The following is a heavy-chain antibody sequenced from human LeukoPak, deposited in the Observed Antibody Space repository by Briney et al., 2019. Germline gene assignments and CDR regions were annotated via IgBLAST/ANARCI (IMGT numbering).Heavy chain of an antibody. CDR3: TTYPQWELLDY. D-gene: IGHD1-26*01. J-gene: IGHJ4*02. V-gene: IGHV3-15*01. CDR1: GFPFTNAW. Sequence: GGSLRLSCAASGFPFTNAWMSWVRQAPEKELEWVGRIKSKTFGGTTDYAAPVQRRFTISRDDSENTLYLQMNRLKTEDTAVYYCTTYPQWELLDYWGQGTLVTVSS. CDR2: IKSKTFGGTT.